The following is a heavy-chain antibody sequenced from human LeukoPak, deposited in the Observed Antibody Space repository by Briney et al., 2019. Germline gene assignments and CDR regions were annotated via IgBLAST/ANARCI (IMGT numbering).Heavy chain of an antibody. D-gene: IGHD1-26*01. CDR1: GGSISSGGYY. CDR2: IYHSGST. Sequence: SQTLSLTCTVSGGSISSGGYYWSWIRQHPGKGLEWIGYIYHSGSTYYNPSLKSRVTISVDRSKNQFSLKLSSVTAADTAVYYCARDSYSPSGSYYFDYWGQGTLVTVSS. CDR3: ARDSYSPSGSYYFDY. J-gene: IGHJ4*02. V-gene: IGHV4-30-2*01.